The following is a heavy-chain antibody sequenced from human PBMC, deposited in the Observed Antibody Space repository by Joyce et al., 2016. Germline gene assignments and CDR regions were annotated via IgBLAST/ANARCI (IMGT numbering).Heavy chain of an antibody. CDR1: GYSFTSYW. D-gene: IGHD3-16*01. Sequence: EVQLVQSGGEVKQHGESLKISCKGVGYSFTSYWLGWVRQMPGKGLELMGIINPEDSDTRYSPSFQGQFTISVDRSIKTAHLRWGSLRASDTAIYYCARSAVRGTLSPFFDYWGQGSLVTVSS. CDR3: ARSAVRGTLSPFFDY. J-gene: IGHJ4*02. CDR2: INPEDSDT. V-gene: IGHV5-51*01.